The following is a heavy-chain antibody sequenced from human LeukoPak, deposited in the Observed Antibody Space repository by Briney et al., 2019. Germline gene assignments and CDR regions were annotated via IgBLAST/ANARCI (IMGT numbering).Heavy chain of an antibody. CDR1: GGSISSSSYY. J-gene: IGHJ4*02. CDR2: IYYSGST. Sequence: SETLSLTCTVSGGSISSSSYYWGWIRQAPGKGLEWIGSIYYSGSTYYNPSLKSRVTISVDTSKNQFSLQLNSVTPEDTAVYYCVRVGMATKYYFDYWGQGTLVTVSS. D-gene: IGHD1-1*01. V-gene: IGHV4-39*07. CDR3: VRVGMATKYYFDY.